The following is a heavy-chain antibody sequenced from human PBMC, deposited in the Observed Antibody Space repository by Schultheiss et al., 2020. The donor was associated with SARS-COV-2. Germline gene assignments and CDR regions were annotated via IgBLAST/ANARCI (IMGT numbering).Heavy chain of an antibody. CDR1: GGSISSSSYY. V-gene: IGHV4-61*02. Sequence: SQTLSLTCTVSGGSISSSSYYWSWIRQPAGSGLEWIGRIYSSGSTNYKPSLKSRVTMSVDTSKKEFYLRLNSVTAADTAVYYCARGLAWGSYRLEAFDIWGQGTMVTVSS. J-gene: IGHJ3*02. CDR3: ARGLAWGSYRLEAFDI. CDR2: IYSSGST. D-gene: IGHD3-16*02.